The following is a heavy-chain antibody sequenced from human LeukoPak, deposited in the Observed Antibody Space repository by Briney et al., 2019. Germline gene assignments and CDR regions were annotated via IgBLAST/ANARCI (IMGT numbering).Heavy chain of an antibody. Sequence: GGSLRLSCAASGFTFSSYEMNWVRQAPGKGLEWVSYISTSGSTIYYADSVKGRFTISRDNAKNSLYLQMNSLRAEDTAVYYCARKNYFYYYMDVWGKGTTVTISS. V-gene: IGHV3-48*03. CDR1: GFTFSSYE. D-gene: IGHD2/OR15-2a*01. CDR2: ISTSGSTI. CDR3: ARKNYFYYYMDV. J-gene: IGHJ6*03.